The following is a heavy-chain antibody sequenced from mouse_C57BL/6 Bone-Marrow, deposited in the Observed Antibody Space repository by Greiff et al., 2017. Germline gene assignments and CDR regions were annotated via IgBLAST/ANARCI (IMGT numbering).Heavy chain of an antibody. CDR1: GFSLTSYA. D-gene: IGHD1-1*01. J-gene: IGHJ2*01. V-gene: IGHV2-9-1*01. CDR3: ARITTVVAHYFDY. Sequence: VQLQESGPGLVAPSQRLSITCTVSGFSLTSYAISWVRQPPGKGLEWLGVIWTGGGTNYNSALKSRLSISKDNSKSQVFLKMNSLQTDDTARYYCARITTVVAHYFDYWGQGTTLTVSS. CDR2: IWTGGGT.